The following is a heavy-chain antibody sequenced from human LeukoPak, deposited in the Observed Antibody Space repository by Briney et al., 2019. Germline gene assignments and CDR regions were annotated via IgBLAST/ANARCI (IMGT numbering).Heavy chain of an antibody. CDR2: IYYSGGT. CDR3: ARRLAVAGIAKGWFDP. J-gene: IGHJ5*02. CDR1: GGSISNYY. D-gene: IGHD6-19*01. V-gene: IGHV4-59*08. Sequence: SETLSLTCTVSGGSISNYYWSWTRQPPGKGLEWIGYIYYSGGTNYNPSLKSRVIISVDTSKNQFSLILSSVTAADTAVYYCARRLAVAGIAKGWFDPWAREPWSPSPQ.